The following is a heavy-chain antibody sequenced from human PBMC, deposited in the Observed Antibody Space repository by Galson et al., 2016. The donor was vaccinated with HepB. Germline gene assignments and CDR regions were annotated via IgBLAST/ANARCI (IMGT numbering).Heavy chain of an antibody. CDR1: GGSVSSRTYH. Sequence: SETLSLTCTVSGGSVSSRTYHWGWIRQPPGKGLEWIGSVSYGGNTYYNPSLRGRGTISVDTSNNQISLNLSTVTAADTAVYYRATHITGPTGFPFDNWGQGILVTVSS. CDR3: ATHITGPTGFPFDN. CDR2: VSYGGNT. V-gene: IGHV4-39*01. J-gene: IGHJ4*02. D-gene: IGHD1-7*01.